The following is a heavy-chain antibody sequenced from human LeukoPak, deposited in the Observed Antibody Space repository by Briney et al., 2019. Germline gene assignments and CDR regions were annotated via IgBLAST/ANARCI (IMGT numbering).Heavy chain of an antibody. CDR3: ARGKVVTMVRGVIITYFDY. CDR1: GYSFTRYF. CDR2: IIPSDGST. D-gene: IGHD3-10*01. J-gene: IGHJ4*02. V-gene: IGHV1-46*01. Sequence: ASVKVSCKASGYSFTRYFIHWVRQAPGQGLEWMGIIIPSDGSTSYEQKFQGRVTMTRDTSTSTVHMELSSLRSEDTAVYYCARGKVVTMVRGVIITYFDYWGQGTLVTVSS.